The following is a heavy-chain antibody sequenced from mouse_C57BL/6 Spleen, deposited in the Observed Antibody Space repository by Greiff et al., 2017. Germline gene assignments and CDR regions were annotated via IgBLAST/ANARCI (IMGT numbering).Heavy chain of an antibody. V-gene: IGHV1-9*01. CDR3: ARSTTVVADYAMDY. D-gene: IGHD1-1*01. Sequence: VKLVESGAELMKPGASVKLSCKATGYTFTGYWIEWVKQRPGHGLEWIGEILPGSGSTNYNEKFKGKVTFTADTYSNTAYMQLSSLTTEDSAIYYCARSTTVVADYAMDYWGQGTSVTVSS. J-gene: IGHJ4*01. CDR2: ILPGSGST. CDR1: GYTFTGYW.